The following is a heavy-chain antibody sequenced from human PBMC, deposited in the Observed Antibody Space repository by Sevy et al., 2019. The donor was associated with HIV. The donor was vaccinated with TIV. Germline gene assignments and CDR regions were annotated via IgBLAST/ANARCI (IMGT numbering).Heavy chain of an antibody. V-gene: IGHV3-21*01. CDR2: ISSSSNYI. CDR3: ARPYGSGSWEAFDI. J-gene: IGHJ3*02. Sequence: GGSLRLSCAASGFTFSTYTMNWVRQAPGKGLEWVSSISSSSNYIYYADSVKGLFTISRDNAKKSLFLQMNSLRAEDTAVYYCARPYGSGSWEAFDIWGQGTMVTVSS. D-gene: IGHD3-10*01. CDR1: GFTFSTYT.